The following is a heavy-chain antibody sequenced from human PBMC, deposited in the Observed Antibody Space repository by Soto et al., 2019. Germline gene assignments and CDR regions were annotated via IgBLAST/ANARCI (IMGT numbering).Heavy chain of an antibody. J-gene: IGHJ6*02. D-gene: IGHD2-2*01. CDR1: GGSISSGGYY. V-gene: IGHV4-31*03. Sequence: SETLSLTCTVSGGSISSGGYYWSWIRQHPGKGLEWIGYIYYSGSTYYNPSLKSRVTISVDTSKNQFSLKLSSVTAADTAVYYCARVPAAKGYYYYYGMDVWGQGTTVTVSS. CDR3: ARVPAAKGYYYYYGMDV. CDR2: IYYSGST.